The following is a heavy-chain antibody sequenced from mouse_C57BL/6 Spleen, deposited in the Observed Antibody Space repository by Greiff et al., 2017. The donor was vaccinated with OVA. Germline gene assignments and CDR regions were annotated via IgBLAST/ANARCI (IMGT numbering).Heavy chain of an antibody. V-gene: IGHV1-22*01. CDR3: ERAPTGTRAMGG. Sequence: EVKLLQSGPELVKPGASVKMSCKASGYTFTDYYMHWVKQSHGKSLEWIGYINPYNGGTSYNQKFKGKATLTVNKSSSTAYMELRSLTSEDSAVEYCERAPTGTRAMGGWGQTTSVTFAT. J-gene: IGHJ4*01. CDR2: INPYNGGT. D-gene: IGHD4-1*02. CDR1: GYTFTDYY.